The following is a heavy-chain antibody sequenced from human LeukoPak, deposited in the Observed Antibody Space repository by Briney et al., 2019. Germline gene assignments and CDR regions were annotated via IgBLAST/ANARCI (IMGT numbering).Heavy chain of an antibody. Sequence: GGSLRLSCAASGFTFSSYSMNWVRQAPGKGLEWVSSISSSSSYIYYADSVKGRFTISRDNAKNSLYLQMNSLRSDDTAVYYCARAPVAGRYNWFDPWGQGTLVTVSS. CDR2: ISSSSSYI. D-gene: IGHD6-19*01. J-gene: IGHJ5*02. V-gene: IGHV3-21*04. CDR1: GFTFSSYS. CDR3: ARAPVAGRYNWFDP.